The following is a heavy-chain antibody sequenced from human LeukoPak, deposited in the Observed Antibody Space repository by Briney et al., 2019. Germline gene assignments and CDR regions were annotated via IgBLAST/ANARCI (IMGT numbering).Heavy chain of an antibody. J-gene: IGHJ4*02. D-gene: IGHD5-24*01. Sequence: ASVKVSCKASGYTFTGYYMHWLRQAPGQGLEWMGCINPNSGGTNYAQKFQGRVSMTRDTSISTAYMDLSDLRSDDTAVYYCARGRNIEMTTMSGGSDYWGQGTLVTVSS. V-gene: IGHV1-2*02. CDR1: GYTFTGYY. CDR3: ARGRNIEMTTMSGGSDY. CDR2: INPNSGGT.